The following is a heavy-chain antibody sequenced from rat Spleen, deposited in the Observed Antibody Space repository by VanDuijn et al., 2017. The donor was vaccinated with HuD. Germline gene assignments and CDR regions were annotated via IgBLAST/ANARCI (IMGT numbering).Heavy chain of an antibody. D-gene: IGHD5-1*01. V-gene: IGHV5-29*01. CDR1: GFTFSNYD. J-gene: IGHJ2*01. Sequence: EVQLVESGGGLVQPGRSLKLSCAASGFTFSNYDMAWVRQAPTKGLEWVATISYDGISTYYPDSVKGRFTISRDDAKSTLYLQMDVLRSEDTATYYCARVGLGAHDYWGQGVMVTVSS. CDR2: ISYDGIST. CDR3: ARVGLGAHDY.